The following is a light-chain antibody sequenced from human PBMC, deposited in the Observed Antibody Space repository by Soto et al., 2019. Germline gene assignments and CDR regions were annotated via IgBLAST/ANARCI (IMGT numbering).Light chain of an antibody. CDR2: DAS. J-gene: IGKJ1*01. V-gene: IGKV1-5*01. CDR3: QQYNSYSPA. CDR1: QSISSW. Sequence: DIQMTQSPSTLSASVGDRVTITCRVSQSISSWLAWYQQKRGKAPKLLIYDASSLERGVPSRFSGSGSGTESTLNISGLQPDDFATYYCQQYNSYSPAFGHGTKVEIK.